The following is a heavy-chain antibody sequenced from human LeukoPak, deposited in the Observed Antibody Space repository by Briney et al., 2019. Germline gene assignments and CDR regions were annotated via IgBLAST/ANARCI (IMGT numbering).Heavy chain of an antibody. J-gene: IGHJ4*02. CDR3: ARDMSRDPSFDY. CDR2: ISWNSGSI. Sequence: GGSLRLSCAASGFTFDDYAMHWVRQAPGKGLEWVSGISWNSGSIEYADSVKGRFTISRDNAKNSLYLQMNSLRAEDMALYYCARDMSRDPSFDYWGQGTLVTVSS. V-gene: IGHV3-9*03. CDR1: GFTFDDYA.